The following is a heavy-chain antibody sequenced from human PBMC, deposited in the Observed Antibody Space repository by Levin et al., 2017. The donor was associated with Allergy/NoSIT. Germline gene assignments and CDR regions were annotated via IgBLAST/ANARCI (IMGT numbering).Heavy chain of an antibody. CDR1: GFTVSSHY. Sequence: GESLKISCAASGFTVSSHYMSWVRQAPGKGLEWVSGIYSGGSTYYADSVKGRFTISRDNSKNTLYLQMNSLRAEDTAVYYCARAVTGDLADAVDIWGEGTMVTVSS. D-gene: IGHD7-27*01. V-gene: IGHV3-53*01. CDR3: ARAVTGDLADAVDI. CDR2: IYSGGST. J-gene: IGHJ3*02.